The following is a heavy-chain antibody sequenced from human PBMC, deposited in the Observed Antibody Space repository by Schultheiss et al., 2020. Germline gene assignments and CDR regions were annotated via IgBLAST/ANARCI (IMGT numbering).Heavy chain of an antibody. CDR1: GFTFSSYS. V-gene: IGHV3-48*02. D-gene: IGHD4-17*01. Sequence: GGSLRLSCAASGFTFSSYSMNWVRQAPGKGLEWVSYISSSSSTIYYADSVKGRFTISRDNAKNSLYLQMNSLRDEDTAVYYCARVSGDYVTYYYYGMDVWGKGTTVTGSS. CDR3: ARVSGDYVTYYYYGMDV. J-gene: IGHJ6*04. CDR2: ISSSSSTI.